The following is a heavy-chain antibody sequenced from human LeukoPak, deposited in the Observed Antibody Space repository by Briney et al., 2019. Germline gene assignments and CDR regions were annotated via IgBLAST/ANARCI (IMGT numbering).Heavy chain of an antibody. J-gene: IGHJ4*02. CDR1: GGSIRSSSYY. Sequence: SETLSLTCTVSGGSIRSSSYYWGWSRQPPGKGLGWIGSIYYSGSTYYNASLKSRGTISVDTSKNQFSLKLNSVTAADTAVYFCARQVVAVAGTGYFDYWGQGTLVTVSS. D-gene: IGHD6-19*01. CDR3: ARQVVAVAGTGYFDY. V-gene: IGHV4-39*01. CDR2: IYYSGST.